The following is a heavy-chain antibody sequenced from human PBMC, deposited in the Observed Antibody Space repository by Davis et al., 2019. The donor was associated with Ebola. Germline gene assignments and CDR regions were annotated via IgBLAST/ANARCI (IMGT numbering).Heavy chain of an antibody. CDR2: INGDGSST. CDR1: GFTFSTYW. V-gene: IGHV3-74*01. CDR3: AKGGVGGSYWHSFDY. J-gene: IGHJ4*02. D-gene: IGHD1-26*01. Sequence: HTGGSLRLSCAASGFTFSTYWMHWVRQVPGKGLVWVSRINGDGSSTANADSVKGRFTISRDNAKSTLYLQMNSLRAEDTAVYYCAKGGVGGSYWHSFDYWGQGTLVTVSS.